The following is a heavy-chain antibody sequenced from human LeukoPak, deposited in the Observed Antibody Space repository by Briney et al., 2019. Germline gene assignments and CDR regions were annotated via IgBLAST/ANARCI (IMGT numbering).Heavy chain of an antibody. CDR3: ARDKEFGYGYSGYDYWFEDY. D-gene: IGHD5-12*01. V-gene: IGHV3-7*01. Sequence: GGSLRLSCAASGFTFSSYWMSWVRQASGKGLEWVANIKQDGSEKYYVDSVKGRFTISRDNAKNSLYLQMNSLRAVDTAVYYCARDKEFGYGYSGYDYWFEDYWGQGTLVTVSS. CDR1: GFTFSSYW. CDR2: IKQDGSEK. J-gene: IGHJ4*02.